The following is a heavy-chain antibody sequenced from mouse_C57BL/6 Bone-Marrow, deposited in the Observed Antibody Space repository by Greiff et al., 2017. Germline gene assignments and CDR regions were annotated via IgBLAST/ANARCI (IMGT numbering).Heavy chain of an antibody. V-gene: IGHV5-15*01. CDR1: GFTFSDYG. CDR3: ARHGGYVFFDY. CDR2: ISNLAYSI. J-gene: IGHJ2*01. D-gene: IGHD2-2*01. Sequence: EVKLMESGGGLVQPGGSLKLSCAASGFTFSDYGMAWVRQAPRKGPEWVAFISNLAYSIYYADTVTGRFTISRENAKNTLYLEMSSLRSEDTAMYYCARHGGYVFFDYWGQGTTLTVSS.